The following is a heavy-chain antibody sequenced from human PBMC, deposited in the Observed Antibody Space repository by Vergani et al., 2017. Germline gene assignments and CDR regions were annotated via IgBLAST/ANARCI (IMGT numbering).Heavy chain of an antibody. CDR1: GFTFSTYW. Sequence: EVQLVESGGGLVQPGGSLRLSCAASGFTFSTYWMHWVRQAPGKGLVWVSRINSDGSTTNYADSVKGRFTISRDNAKNALYLQMKTLRAEDTGVYYCAKDYNIMGALHYWGQGTLVAVSS. D-gene: IGHD3-22*01. J-gene: IGHJ4*02. CDR2: INSDGSTT. V-gene: IGHV3-74*01. CDR3: AKDYNIMGALHY.